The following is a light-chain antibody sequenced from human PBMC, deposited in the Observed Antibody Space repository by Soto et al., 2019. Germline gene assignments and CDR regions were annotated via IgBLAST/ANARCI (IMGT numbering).Light chain of an antibody. CDR1: SSDVGGYNY. CDR3: SSYTSSSTLYV. J-gene: IGLJ1*01. CDR2: DVS. Sequence: QSVLTQPASVSGSPGQSITIPCTGTSSDVGGYNYVSWYQQHPGKAPKLMIYDVSNRPSGVSNRFSGSKSGNTASLTISGLQAEDEADYYCSSYTSSSTLYVFGTGTKLTVL. V-gene: IGLV2-14*01.